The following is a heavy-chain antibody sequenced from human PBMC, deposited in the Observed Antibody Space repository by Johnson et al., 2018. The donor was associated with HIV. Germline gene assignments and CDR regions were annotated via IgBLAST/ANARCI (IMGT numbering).Heavy chain of an antibody. CDR3: AKIRTSGTGDAFDI. CDR1: GFTFSSYA. D-gene: IGHD1-14*01. CDR2: ISYDGSNK. J-gene: IGHJ3*02. V-gene: IGHV3-30*04. Sequence: QVQLVESGGGVVQPGRSLRLSCAASGFTFSSYAMHWVRQAPGKGLEWVAVISYDGSNKYYADSVKGRFIISRDDSKDTLHLHMNSLRPEDTAVYYCAKIRTSGTGDAFDIWGQGTMVTVSS.